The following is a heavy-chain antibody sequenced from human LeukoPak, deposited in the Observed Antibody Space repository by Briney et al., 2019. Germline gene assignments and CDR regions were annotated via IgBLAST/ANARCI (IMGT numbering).Heavy chain of an antibody. CDR2: ISSSSSTI. J-gene: IGHJ4*02. Sequence: GSLRLSCAASGFTFRSYSMNWVRQAPGKGLEWVSYISSSSSTIYYADSVKGRFTIARDNAKNSLYLQINSLRAEDTAVYYCASDQEQAAYCGGDCSFVFDYWGQGTLVTVSS. V-gene: IGHV3-48*01. CDR3: ASDQEQAAYCGGDCSFVFDY. CDR1: GFTFRSYS. D-gene: IGHD2-21*02.